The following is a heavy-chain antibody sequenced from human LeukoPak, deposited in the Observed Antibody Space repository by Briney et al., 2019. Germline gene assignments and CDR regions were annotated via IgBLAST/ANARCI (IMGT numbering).Heavy chain of an antibody. CDR1: GFTFSNYA. J-gene: IGHJ5*02. Sequence: GGSLRLSCAASGFTFSNYAMHWVRQAPGKGLEYVSGINSNGGSTYYANSVKGRFPISRDNSKNTVYLQIGSLRAEDMAVYYCVRDMYYGSGRHSPWFDPWGQGTLVTVSS. CDR2: INSNGGST. D-gene: IGHD3-10*01. V-gene: IGHV3-64*01. CDR3: VRDMYYGSGRHSPWFDP.